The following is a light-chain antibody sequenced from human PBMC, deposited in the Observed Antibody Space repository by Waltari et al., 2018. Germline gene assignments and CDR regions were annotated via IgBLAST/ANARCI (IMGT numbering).Light chain of an antibody. CDR3: LDYHNSWA. J-gene: IGKJ1*01. Sequence: DIVMSQSPDSLAVCLGARATITCKTRQSVLYSSNNKNNLAWYQQKPEQPPKLLIYWGYSRESGLPNAFSRSRSALAFTLTCSSLQAEDVSVNYFLDYHNSWAFGQGTKVEIK. V-gene: IGKV4-1*01. CDR1: QSVLYSSNNKNN. CDR2: WGY.